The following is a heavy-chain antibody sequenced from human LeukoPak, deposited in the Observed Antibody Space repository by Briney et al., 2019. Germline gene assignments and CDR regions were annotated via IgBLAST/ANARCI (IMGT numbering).Heavy chain of an antibody. V-gene: IGHV3-23*01. CDR2: ISGSGGST. CDR3: AKRVAYCGGDCTLEDAFDI. D-gene: IGHD2-21*01. CDR1: GFTFSSYA. J-gene: IGHJ3*02. Sequence: GGSLRLSCAASGFTFSSYAMSWVRQAPGKGLEWVSAISGSGGSTYYADSVKGRFTISRDNSKNTLYLQMNSLRAEDTAVYYCAKRVAYCGGDCTLEDAFDIWGQGTMVTVSS.